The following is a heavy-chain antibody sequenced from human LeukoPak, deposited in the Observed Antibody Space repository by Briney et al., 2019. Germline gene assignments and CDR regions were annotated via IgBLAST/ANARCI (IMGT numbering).Heavy chain of an antibody. V-gene: IGHV3-23*01. Sequence: GGSLRLSCAASGITFSSYAMSWVRQAPGKGLEWVSSISGSGDSTYYADSVKGRFTTSRDNSKNTLYLQMNSLRPEDTAVYYCAKDLRLGLRYFDWLLSPFDYWGQGTLVTVSS. CDR2: ISGSGDST. CDR3: AKDLRLGLRYFDWLLSPFDY. J-gene: IGHJ4*02. D-gene: IGHD3-9*01. CDR1: GITFSSYA.